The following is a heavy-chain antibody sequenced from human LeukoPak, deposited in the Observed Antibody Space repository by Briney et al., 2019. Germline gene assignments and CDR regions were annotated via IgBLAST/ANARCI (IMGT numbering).Heavy chain of an antibody. CDR3: ARMRGYSYSGPFGY. CDR1: GGSFSGYY. Sequence: SETLSLTCAVYGGSFSGYYWSWIRQPPGKGLEWIGEINHSGSTNYNPSLKSRVTISVDTSKNQFSLKLSSVTAADTAVYYCARMRGYSYSGPFGYWGQGTLVTVSS. CDR2: INHSGST. J-gene: IGHJ4*02. V-gene: IGHV4-34*01. D-gene: IGHD5-18*01.